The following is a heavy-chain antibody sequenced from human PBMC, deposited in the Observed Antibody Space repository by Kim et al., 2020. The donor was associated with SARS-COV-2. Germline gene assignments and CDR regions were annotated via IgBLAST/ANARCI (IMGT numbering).Heavy chain of an antibody. CDR3: ARDVDGGYSGGMDV. Sequence: GGSLRLSCAASGFTFSSYSMNWVRQAPGKGLEWVSSISSSSSYIYYADSVKGRFTISRDNAKNSLYLQMNSLRAEDTAMYYCARDVDGGYSGGMDVWGQGTTVTVSS. J-gene: IGHJ6*02. V-gene: IGHV3-21*04. CDR1: GFTFSSYS. D-gene: IGHD2-15*01. CDR2: ISSSSSYI.